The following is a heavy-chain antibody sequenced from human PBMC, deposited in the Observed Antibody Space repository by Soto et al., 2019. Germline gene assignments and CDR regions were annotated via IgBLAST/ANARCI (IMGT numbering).Heavy chain of an antibody. CDR3: ARDFTDSSGPTLGMGV. CDR1: GGSISSGGCY. V-gene: IGHV4-31*03. J-gene: IGHJ6*02. D-gene: IGHD6-19*01. CDR2: IYYSGST. Sequence: QVQLQESGPGLVKPSQTLSLTCTVSGGSISSGGCYWSWIRQHPGKGLEWIGYIYYSGSTYYNPSLKSRVTISVDTSKDQFSLKLSSVTAADTAVYYCARDFTDSSGPTLGMGVWGQGTTVTVSS.